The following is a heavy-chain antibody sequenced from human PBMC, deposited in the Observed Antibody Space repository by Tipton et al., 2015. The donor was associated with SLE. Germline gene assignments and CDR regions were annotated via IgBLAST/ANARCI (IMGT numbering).Heavy chain of an antibody. CDR3: ARGDYYDSSGYPDY. J-gene: IGHJ4*02. D-gene: IGHD3-22*01. CDR2: INPNSGGT. CDR1: GYTFTGYY. Sequence: QVQLVQSGAEVKQPGASVKVSCKASGYTFTGYYMHWVRQAPGRGLEWMGWINPNSGGTNYAQKFQGMVTMTRDTSISTAYMELSRLGSDDTAVDYCARGDYYDSSGYPDYWGQGTLVTVSS. V-gene: IGHV1-2*02.